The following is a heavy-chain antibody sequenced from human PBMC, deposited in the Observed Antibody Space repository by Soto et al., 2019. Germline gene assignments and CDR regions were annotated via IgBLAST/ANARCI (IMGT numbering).Heavy chain of an antibody. CDR1: GFTFSSYA. D-gene: IGHD2-2*01. Sequence: GGSLRLSCAASGFTFSSYAMSWVRQAPGKGLEWVSAISGSGGSTYYADSVKGRFTISRDNSKNTLYLQMNSLRAEDTAVYYCAKDVIPFNPAAMDVWFDPWGQGTLVTVSS. V-gene: IGHV3-23*01. CDR3: AKDVIPFNPAAMDVWFDP. CDR2: ISGSGGST. J-gene: IGHJ5*02.